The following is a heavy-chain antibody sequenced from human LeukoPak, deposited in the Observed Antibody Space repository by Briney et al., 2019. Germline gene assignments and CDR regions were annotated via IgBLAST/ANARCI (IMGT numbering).Heavy chain of an antibody. CDR2: ISAYNGNT. J-gene: IGHJ5*02. D-gene: IGHD5-18*01. CDR1: GHTFTSYG. CDR3: ASVVRGYSYGRNWFDP. Sequence: ASVKVCCKASGHTFTSYGISWVRQAPGQGLEWMGWISAYNGNTNYAQKLQGRVTMTTDTSTSTAYMELRSLRSDDTAVYYCASVVRGYSYGRNWFDPWGQGTLVTVSS. V-gene: IGHV1-18*01.